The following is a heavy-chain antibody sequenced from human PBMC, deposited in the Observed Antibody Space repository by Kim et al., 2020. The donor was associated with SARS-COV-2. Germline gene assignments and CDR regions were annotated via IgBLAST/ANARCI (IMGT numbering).Heavy chain of an antibody. CDR1: GFSFGDYV. Sequence: GGSLRLSCTASGFSFGDYVMSWFRQAPGKGLEWVSFIRSKAYGGTTEYAASVKGRFTISRDDSKSIAYLQMNSLKTEDTAVYYCTGERGLVAAPWGQGTLVTVSS. D-gene: IGHD2-15*01. CDR2: IRSKAYGGTT. J-gene: IGHJ5*02. V-gene: IGHV3-49*03. CDR3: TGERGLVAAP.